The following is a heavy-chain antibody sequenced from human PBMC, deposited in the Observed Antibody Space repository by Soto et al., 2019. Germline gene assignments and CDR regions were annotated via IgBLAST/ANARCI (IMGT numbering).Heavy chain of an antibody. CDR3: AKEGERFLEWLEWYYYMDV. CDR2: ISYDGSNK. CDR1: GFTFSSYG. V-gene: IGHV3-30*18. J-gene: IGHJ6*03. D-gene: IGHD3-3*01. Sequence: GGSLRLSCAASGFTFSSYGMHWVRQAPGKGLEWVAVISYDGSNKYYADSVKGRFTISRDNSKNTLYLQMNSLRAEDTAVYYCAKEGERFLEWLEWYYYMDVWGKGTTVTVSS.